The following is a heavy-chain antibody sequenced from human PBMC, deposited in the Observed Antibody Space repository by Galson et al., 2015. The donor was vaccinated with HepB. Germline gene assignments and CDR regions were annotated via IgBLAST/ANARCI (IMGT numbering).Heavy chain of an antibody. CDR3: ARDIGYCSSTSCYTGFDY. CDR1: GFPFSSYS. V-gene: IGHV3-48*02. J-gene: IGHJ4*02. CDR2: ISSSSSTI. D-gene: IGHD2-2*02. Sequence: SLRLSCAASGFPFSSYSMNWVRQAPGKGLEWVSYISSSSSTIYYADSVKGRFTISRDNAKNSLYLQMNSLRDEDTAVYYCARDIGYCSSTSCYTGFDYWGQGTLVTVSS.